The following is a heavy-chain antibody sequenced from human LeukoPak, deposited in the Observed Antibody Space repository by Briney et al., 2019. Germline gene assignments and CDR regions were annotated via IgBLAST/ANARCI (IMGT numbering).Heavy chain of an antibody. Sequence: GGSLRLSCAAPGFPFSTYWITWVRQAPGKGLEWVANIKNDGSEKYYVDSVKGRFTISRDNAENSLFLQMNSLRVEDTAIYYCTRDSGLTGYDLLDYWGQGTLVTVSS. D-gene: IGHD5-12*01. V-gene: IGHV3-7*01. J-gene: IGHJ4*02. CDR2: IKNDGSEK. CDR1: GFPFSTYW. CDR3: TRDSGLTGYDLLDY.